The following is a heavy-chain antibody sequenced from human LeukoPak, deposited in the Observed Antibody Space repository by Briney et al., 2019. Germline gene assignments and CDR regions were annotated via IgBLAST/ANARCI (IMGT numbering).Heavy chain of an antibody. CDR2: IYHSGST. CDR1: GGSISSYY. CDR3: ARGRKVYSGSYNHPAQRPCLYFDY. V-gene: IGHV4-59*12. J-gene: IGHJ4*02. D-gene: IGHD1-26*01. Sequence: PSETLSLTCTVSGGSISSYYWSWIRQPPGKGLEWIGEIYHSGSTNYNPSLKSRVTISVDKSKNQFSLKLNSVTAADTAVYYCARGRKVYSGSYNHPAQRPCLYFDYWGQGTLVTDSS.